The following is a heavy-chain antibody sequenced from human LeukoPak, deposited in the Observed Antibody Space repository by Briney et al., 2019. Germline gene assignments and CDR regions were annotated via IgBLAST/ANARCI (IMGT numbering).Heavy chain of an antibody. CDR1: GGSFSGYY. CDR3: ARVPLFGWAPYYYYYYMDV. CDR2: INHGGNT. Sequence: SETLSLTCALYGGSFSGYYWTWVRQPPGKGLEWIGEINHGGNTKYNPYLKSRVTISVGTSNNQFSLSLTSVTAADTAVYYCARVPLFGWAPYYYYYYMDVWGKGTTVTVSS. D-gene: IGHD3-10*01. J-gene: IGHJ6*03. V-gene: IGHV4-34*01.